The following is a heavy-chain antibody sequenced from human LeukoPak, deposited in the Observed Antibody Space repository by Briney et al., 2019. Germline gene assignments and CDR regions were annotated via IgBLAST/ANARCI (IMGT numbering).Heavy chain of an antibody. D-gene: IGHD1-26*01. CDR2: IYYSGST. J-gene: IGHJ4*02. CDR1: CGSISSYY. Sequence: PSETLSLTCTVSCGSISSYYWSWIRQPPGKGLEWIGYIYYSGSTNYNPSLKSRVTISVDTSKNQFSLKLSSVTAADTAVYYCARQGYSGSYSGKYFDYWGQGTLVTVSS. CDR3: ARQGYSGSYSGKYFDY. V-gene: IGHV4-59*08.